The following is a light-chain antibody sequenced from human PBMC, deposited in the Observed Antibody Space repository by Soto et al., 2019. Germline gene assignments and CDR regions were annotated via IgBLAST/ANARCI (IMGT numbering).Light chain of an antibody. CDR2: KAS. J-gene: IGKJ1*01. V-gene: IGKV1-5*03. CDR3: QQYNTHLRT. CDR1: QSISSW. Sequence: ESHMIQSPSTMPVSVGDRVAITCRASQSISSWLAWYQQKPGKAPKLLIYKASSLESGVPSRFSGSGSGTEFTLTISSLQPDDFATYYCQQYNTHLRTFGQGTKVDIK.